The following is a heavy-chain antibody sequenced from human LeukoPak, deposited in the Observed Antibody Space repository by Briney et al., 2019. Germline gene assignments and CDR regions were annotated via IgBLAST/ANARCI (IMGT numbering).Heavy chain of an antibody. CDR1: GFTFSSYG. J-gene: IGHJ4*02. Sequence: PGGSLRLSCAASGFTFSSYGMHWVRQAPGKGLEWVAFIRYDGSNKYYADSVEGRFTISRDNSKNTLYLQMNSLRAEDTAVYYCAKDSPVPMTTVTKFDYWGQGTLVTVSS. CDR3: AKDSPVPMTTVTKFDY. D-gene: IGHD4-17*01. CDR2: IRYDGSNK. V-gene: IGHV3-30*02.